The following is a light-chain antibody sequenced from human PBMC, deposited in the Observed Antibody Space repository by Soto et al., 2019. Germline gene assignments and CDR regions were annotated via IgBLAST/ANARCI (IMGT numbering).Light chain of an antibody. CDR2: DVS. V-gene: IGLV2-11*01. J-gene: IGLJ1*01. Sequence: QSVLPQPRSVSGSPGQSVTISCTGTSTDVGGYNYVSWYQQHPGKVPKLMLYDVSKRPSGVPDRFSGSKSGNTASLTISGLQAEDEADYYCCSYAGMDTLYVFGSGTKVTVL. CDR3: CSYAGMDTLYV. CDR1: STDVGGYNY.